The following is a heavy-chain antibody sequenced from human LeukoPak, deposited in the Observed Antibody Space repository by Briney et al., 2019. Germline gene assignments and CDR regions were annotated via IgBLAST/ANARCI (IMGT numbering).Heavy chain of an antibody. J-gene: IGHJ2*01. Sequence: ASVKVSCKASGYTFTGYYMHWVRQAPGQGLEWMGWINPNSCCTNYLQKFQGRVTMTRDTSISTADMEPSRLRSDDAAVYYCAITIVRGIIGYFDLGGRGTLVTVFS. CDR1: GYTFTGYY. CDR2: INPNSCCT. CDR3: AITIVRGIIGYFDL. D-gene: IGHD3-10*01. V-gene: IGHV1-2*02.